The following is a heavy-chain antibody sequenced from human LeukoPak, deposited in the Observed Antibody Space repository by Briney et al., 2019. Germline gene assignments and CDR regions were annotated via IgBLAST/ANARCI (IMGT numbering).Heavy chain of an antibody. CDR3: ARVMSGSGSKYFDY. V-gene: IGHV3-64*01. J-gene: IGHJ4*02. D-gene: IGHD3-10*01. CDR2: ISSTGETS. CDR1: GFTFSSFP. Sequence: GGSLRLSCAASGFTFSSFPMHWVRQVPGKGPEYVSAISSTGETSYYANSVKDRFTISRDNSKNTLYLQMGSLRTEDMAVYYCARVMSGSGSKYFDYWGQGTLVTVSS.